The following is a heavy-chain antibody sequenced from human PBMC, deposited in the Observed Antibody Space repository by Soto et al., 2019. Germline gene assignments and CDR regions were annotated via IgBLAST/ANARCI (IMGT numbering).Heavy chain of an antibody. CDR1: GFTFSSYA. V-gene: IGHV3-23*01. CDR2: ISGIGCST. CDR3: AKGVVVAPLAFDI. J-gene: IGHJ3*02. D-gene: IGHD3-22*01. Sequence: GSLRLSCAASGFTFSSYAMIWVLHAPGDWLDWVSAISGIGCSTYYSDSVKGRFTISRDNSNNALYVQMNSLRADDTAVYYCAKGVVVAPLAFDIWGQGTMVTVSS.